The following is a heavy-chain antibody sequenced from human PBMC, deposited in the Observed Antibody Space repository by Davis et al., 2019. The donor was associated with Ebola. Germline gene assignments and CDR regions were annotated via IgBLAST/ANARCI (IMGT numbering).Heavy chain of an antibody. Sequence: PGGSLRLSCAASGFTFSSYEMNWVRQAPGKGLEWVSYISSSGSTIYYADSVKGRFTISRDNAKNSLYLQMNSLRAEDTAVYYCARAPPLTYYYGSGSYERGGHYYYGMDVWGQGTTVTVSS. V-gene: IGHV3-48*03. CDR2: ISSSGSTI. CDR3: ARAPPLTYYYGSGSYERGGHYYYGMDV. D-gene: IGHD3-10*01. CDR1: GFTFSSYE. J-gene: IGHJ6*02.